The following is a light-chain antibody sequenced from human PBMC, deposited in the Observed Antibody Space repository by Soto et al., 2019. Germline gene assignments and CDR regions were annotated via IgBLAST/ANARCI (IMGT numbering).Light chain of an antibody. CDR2: GAS. J-gene: IGKJ5*01. CDR1: QPVSDK. V-gene: IGKV3-15*01. Sequence: EFVMTKSPANLSLPPGAGATLSCLASQPVSDKLDWYQQKPGQAPRLLIYGASARALGIPARFSGSGSGTEFSFTVSSLQSEDFAVYYCPQYDQWPITFGQGTRLEIK. CDR3: PQYDQWPIT.